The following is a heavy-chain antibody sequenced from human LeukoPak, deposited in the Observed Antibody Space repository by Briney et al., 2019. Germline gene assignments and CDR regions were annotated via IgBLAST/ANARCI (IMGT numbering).Heavy chain of an antibody. CDR3: ARHGYSNYDDTFDI. Sequence: PSETLSLTCSVSGVSITSSYWSWIRQPPGEGLEWIGYISDSGNTNYNPSLKSRVTISKDTSKNQFSLKLSSMTAADTAVYYCARHGYSNYDDTFDIWGQGTMVTVSS. J-gene: IGHJ3*02. CDR2: ISDSGNT. CDR1: GVSITSSY. V-gene: IGHV4-59*08. D-gene: IGHD4-4*01.